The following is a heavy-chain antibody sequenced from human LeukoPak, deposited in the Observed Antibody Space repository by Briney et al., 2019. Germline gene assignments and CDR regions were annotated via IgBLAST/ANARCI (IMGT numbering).Heavy chain of an antibody. CDR1: GYTFTNYW. J-gene: IGHJ3*02. CDR3: ARREDTELFSDAFDI. D-gene: IGHD5-18*01. Sequence: GESLKISCKGSGYTFTNYWIGWVRQMPGKGLEWMGIIYPGDPNTRYSPSFQGQVTFSADKSINTAYLQWSSLKASDTAMYYCARREDTELFSDAFDIWGQGTMVTVSS. V-gene: IGHV5-51*01. CDR2: IYPGDPNT.